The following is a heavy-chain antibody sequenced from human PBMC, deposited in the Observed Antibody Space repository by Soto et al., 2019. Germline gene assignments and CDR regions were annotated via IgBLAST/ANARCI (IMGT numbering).Heavy chain of an antibody. Sequence: PGGSLRLSCAASGFAFSDYYMSWIRQAPGKGLEWVSYISSSSSYTNYADSVKGRFTISRDNAKNSLYLQMNSLRAEDTAVYYCARDPGNTGGAVGAFDIWGQGTTVTVSS. V-gene: IGHV3-11*06. CDR3: ARDPGNTGGAVGAFDI. J-gene: IGHJ3*02. CDR2: ISSSSSYT. D-gene: IGHD4-17*01. CDR1: GFAFSDYY.